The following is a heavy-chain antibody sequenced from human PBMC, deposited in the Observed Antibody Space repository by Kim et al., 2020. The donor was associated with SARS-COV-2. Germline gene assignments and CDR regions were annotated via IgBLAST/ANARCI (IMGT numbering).Heavy chain of an antibody. Sequence: GGSLRLSCAASGFTFSNFGMIWVRQAPGKGLEWISYISPRGSTMYYADSVKGRFTISRDDARNSLYLQMNSLRVEDTAIYSCARVDGRTVNVMWFHTWG. V-gene: IGHV3-48*04. J-gene: IGHJ5*01. CDR1: GFTFSNFG. D-gene: IGHD4-17*01. CDR3: ARVDGRTVNVMWFHT. CDR2: ISPRGSTM.